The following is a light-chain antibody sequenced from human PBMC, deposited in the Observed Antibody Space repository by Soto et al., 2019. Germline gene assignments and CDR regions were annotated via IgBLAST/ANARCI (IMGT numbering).Light chain of an antibody. CDR2: DAS. J-gene: IGKJ4*01. CDR3: QQRSNWLGT. V-gene: IGKV3D-20*02. CDR1: QSVSSSY. Sequence: EIVLTQSPGTLSLSPGERATLSCRASQSVSSSYLAWYQQKPGQAPRLLIYDASNRATGIPARFSGSGSGTDFTLTISSLEPEDFAVYYCQQRSNWLGTFGGGTKVDIK.